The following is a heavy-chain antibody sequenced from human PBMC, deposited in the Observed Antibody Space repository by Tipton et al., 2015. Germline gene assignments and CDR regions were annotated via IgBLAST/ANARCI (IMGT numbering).Heavy chain of an antibody. V-gene: IGHV3-64*04. J-gene: IGHJ4*02. CDR1: GFTLSRYA. Sequence: SLRLSCSAAGFTLSRYAMNWVRQAPGKGLEYVSAITTNGYSTYYADSVRGRFTISRDNSKNTLYLQMNSLRAEDTAVYYCAKGLSAAVDTRGYWGQGTLVTVSS. CDR2: ITTNGYST. D-gene: IGHD6-25*01. CDR3: AKGLSAAVDTRGY.